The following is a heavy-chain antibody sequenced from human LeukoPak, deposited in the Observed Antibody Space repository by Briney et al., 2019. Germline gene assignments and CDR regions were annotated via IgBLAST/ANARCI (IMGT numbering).Heavy chain of an antibody. V-gene: IGHV3-23*01. Sequence: GRSLRLSCAASGFTLRNYGMSWIRQAPGEGLEWVAGVSGSGSTTYYAASVKGRFVGYRDNSQNTLYLEMNSLRAEDTAIYYCGKRAQAIRIDCWGQGILVTVSS. D-gene: IGHD5-18*01. J-gene: IGHJ4*02. CDR1: GFTLRNYG. CDR2: VSGSGSTT. CDR3: GKRAQAIRIDC.